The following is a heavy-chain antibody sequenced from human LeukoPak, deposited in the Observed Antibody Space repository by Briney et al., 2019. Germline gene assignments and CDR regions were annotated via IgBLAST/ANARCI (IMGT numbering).Heavy chain of an antibody. V-gene: IGHV1-2*02. CDR1: GYTFTAYS. Sequence: ASVKVSCKASGYTFTAYSMHWVRQAPGQGLEWMGWIKPNSGDTNYAQKFQGRVTTTRDTSISAAYMELSRLRSDDTAVYYCASTLGYCTSSSCPDIDYWGQGTLVTVSS. CDR2: IKPNSGDT. CDR3: ASTLGYCTSSSCPDIDY. D-gene: IGHD2-2*01. J-gene: IGHJ4*02.